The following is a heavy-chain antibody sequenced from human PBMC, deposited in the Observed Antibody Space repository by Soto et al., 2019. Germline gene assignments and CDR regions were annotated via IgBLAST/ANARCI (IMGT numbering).Heavy chain of an antibody. CDR3: AKARAYYYDSSALGDY. Sequence: QVQLVESGGGVVQPGRSLRLSCAASGFTFSSYGMHWVRQAPGKGLEWVAVISYDGSNKYYADSVKGRFTISRDNSKNTLYLQMNSMRAEDTAVYYCAKARAYYYDSSALGDYWGKGTLVTVS. V-gene: IGHV3-30*18. J-gene: IGHJ4*02. CDR1: GFTFSSYG. CDR2: ISYDGSNK. D-gene: IGHD3-22*01.